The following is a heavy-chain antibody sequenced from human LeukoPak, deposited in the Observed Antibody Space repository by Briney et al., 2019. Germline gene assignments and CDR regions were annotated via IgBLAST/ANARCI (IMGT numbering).Heavy chain of an antibody. CDR1: GYTFTNYD. CDR2: MNPNSGNT. V-gene: IGHV1-8*01. Sequence: ASVKVSCKASGYTFTNYDINWVRQATGQGLEWMGWMNPNSGNTGYAQKFQGRVTMTRSTSIDPAYMELSSLRSDDTAVYFCARGSRGTIGYRSGESCPILGTYNWFDPWGQGTLVTVSS. D-gene: IGHD2-15*01. CDR3: ARGSRGTIGYRSGESCPILGTYNWFDP. J-gene: IGHJ5*02.